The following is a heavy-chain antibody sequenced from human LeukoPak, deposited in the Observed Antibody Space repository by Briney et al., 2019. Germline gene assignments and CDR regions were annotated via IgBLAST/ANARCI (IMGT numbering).Heavy chain of an antibody. D-gene: IGHD6-13*01. J-gene: IGHJ5*02. CDR2: INHSGST. Sequence: PSETLSLTCAVYGGSFSGYYWSWIRQPPGKGLEWIGEINHSGSTNYNPSLKSRVTISVDTSKNQFSLKLSSVTAADTAVYYCARRRTAAGRRWFDPRGQGTLVTVSS. CDR1: GGSFSGYY. CDR3: ARRRTAAGRRWFDP. V-gene: IGHV4-34*01.